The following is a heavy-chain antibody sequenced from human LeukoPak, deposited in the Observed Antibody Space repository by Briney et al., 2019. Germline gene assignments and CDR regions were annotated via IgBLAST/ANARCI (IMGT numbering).Heavy chain of an antibody. CDR3: ARDRRDRHDY. J-gene: IGHJ4*02. Sequence: GGSLRLSCAASGFTFSSYAMHWVRQAPGKGLEWVAAISYDGSNKYYADSVKGRFTISRDNSKNTLYLQMNSLRAEDTAVYYCARDRRDRHDYWGQGTLVTVSS. CDR1: GFTFSSYA. CDR2: ISYDGSNK. V-gene: IGHV3-30*04.